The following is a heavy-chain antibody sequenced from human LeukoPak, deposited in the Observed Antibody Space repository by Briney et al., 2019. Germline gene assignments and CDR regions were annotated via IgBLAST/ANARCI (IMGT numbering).Heavy chain of an antibody. V-gene: IGHV3-21*01. CDR2: ISSSSYYI. CDR3: ARYGSRWTYYFDN. D-gene: IGHD3/OR15-3a*01. Sequence: GGSLRLSCAASGFTFGSYSMGWVRQAPGKGLEWVSSISSSSYYIKYADSVKGRFTISRDNANNSLYLEMSSLTAEDTAVYYCARYGSRWTYYFDNWGQGTLVTVSS. CDR1: GFTFGSYS. J-gene: IGHJ4*02.